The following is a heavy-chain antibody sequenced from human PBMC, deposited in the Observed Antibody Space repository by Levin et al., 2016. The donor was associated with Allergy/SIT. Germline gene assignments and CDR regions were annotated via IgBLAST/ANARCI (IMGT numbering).Heavy chain of an antibody. J-gene: IGHJ4*02. V-gene: IGHV1-2*02. D-gene: IGHD2-21*02. CDR3: ATDHGQGVTNFDY. Sequence: ASVKVSCKSSGNPFSDYYMNWVRQAPGQGLEWMGWINPNTDETRFAQKFQGRLTMTRSIRTVYMELTRLTSDDTAVYYCATDHGQGVTNFDYWGQGTLVTVSS. CDR1: GNPFSDYY. CDR2: INPNTDET.